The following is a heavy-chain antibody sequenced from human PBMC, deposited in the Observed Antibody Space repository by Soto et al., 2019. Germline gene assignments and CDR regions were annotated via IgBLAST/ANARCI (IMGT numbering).Heavy chain of an antibody. Sequence: SETLSLTCTVSGGSISSYYWSWIRQPPGKGLEWIGYIYYSGSTNYNPSLKSRVTISVDTSKNQFSLKLSSVTAADTAVYYCARLRYGGYVDYYYYYMDVWGKGTTVTVSS. CDR1: GGSISSYY. CDR3: ARLRYGGYVDYYYYYMDV. CDR2: IYYSGST. V-gene: IGHV4-59*08. D-gene: IGHD5-12*01. J-gene: IGHJ6*03.